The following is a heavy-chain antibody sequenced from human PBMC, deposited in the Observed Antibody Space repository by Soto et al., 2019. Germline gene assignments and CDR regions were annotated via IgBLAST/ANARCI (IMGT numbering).Heavy chain of an antibody. Sequence: SETLSLTCSVSGASISPYYWSWIRQPPGKGLEWIGYIYYSGSTNYNPSLKSRVTISLDTSKNQFSLKLSSVTAADTAMYSCPRARGDRNDYYSSVDVWGQGTTVAVPS. CDR1: GASISPYY. V-gene: IGHV4-59*01. CDR3: PRARGDRNDYYSSVDV. D-gene: IGHD7-27*01. J-gene: IGHJ6*02. CDR2: IYYSGST.